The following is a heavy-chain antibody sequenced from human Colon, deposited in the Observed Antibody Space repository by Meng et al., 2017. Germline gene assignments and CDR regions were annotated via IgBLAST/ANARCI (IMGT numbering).Heavy chain of an antibody. D-gene: IGHD4-23*01. CDR1: GYSITSGYY. CDR3: ARVTGGNQYNYYYYGGMDV. V-gene: IGHV4-38-2*02. CDR2: IYHSGTT. Sequence: SETLSLTCNVSGYSITSGYYWGWIRQTPGKGLEWNGSIYHSGTTYYDPSLKSRVTISVDTSKNQFSLKLRSVTATDTAVYYCARVTGGNQYNYYYYGGMDVWGQGITVTVSS. J-gene: IGHJ6*02.